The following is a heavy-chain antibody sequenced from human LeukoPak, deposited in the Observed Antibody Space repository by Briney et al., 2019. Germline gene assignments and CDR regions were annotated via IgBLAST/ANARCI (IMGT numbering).Heavy chain of an antibody. J-gene: IGHJ4*02. CDR1: GYIFTSYY. CDR2: INPSGGST. CDR3: ARSRLITRGFDY. D-gene: IGHD3-16*01. V-gene: IGHV1-46*01. Sequence: RASVKVSCKASGYIFTSYYMHWVRQAPGQGLEWMGIINPSGGSTSYAQKFQGRVTMTRDTSTSTVYMELSSLRSEDTAVYYCARSRLITRGFDYWGQGTLVTVSS.